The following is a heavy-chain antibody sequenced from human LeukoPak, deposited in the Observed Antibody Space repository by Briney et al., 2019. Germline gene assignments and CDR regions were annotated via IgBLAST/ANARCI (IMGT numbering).Heavy chain of an antibody. D-gene: IGHD3-10*01. V-gene: IGHV4-59*13. Sequence: SETLSLTCTVSGGSISSYYWSWIRQPPGKGLEWIGYFYHSRGSNYNPSLKSRATISVDTSKNQVSLKLTSVTAADTAVYYCAASRSSGDPIYWGQGTLVTVSS. CDR2: FYHSRGS. CDR3: AASRSSGDPIY. J-gene: IGHJ4*02. CDR1: GGSISSYY.